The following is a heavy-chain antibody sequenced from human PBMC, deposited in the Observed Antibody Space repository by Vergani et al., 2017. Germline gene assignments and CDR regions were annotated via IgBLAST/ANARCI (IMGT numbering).Heavy chain of an antibody. CDR2: ISGSGGST. CDR3: AKDWGSTQRPGRYYFDY. V-gene: IGHV3-23*01. J-gene: IGHJ4*02. D-gene: IGHD3-16*01. Sequence: EVQLLESGGGLVQPGGSLRLSCAASGFTFSSYAMSWVRQAPGKGLEWVSAISGSGGSTYYADSVKGRFTISRDNSKNTLYLQMNSLRAEDTAVYYCAKDWGSTQRPGRYYFDYWGQETLVSVSS. CDR1: GFTFSSYA.